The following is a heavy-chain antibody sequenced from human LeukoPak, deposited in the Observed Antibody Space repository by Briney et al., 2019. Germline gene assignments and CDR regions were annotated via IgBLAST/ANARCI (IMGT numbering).Heavy chain of an antibody. CDR2: ISAGGGNA. CDR3: ARFARFGDLQGGGYFDY. V-gene: IGHV3-23*01. CDR1: GFSFSSYA. J-gene: IGHJ4*02. D-gene: IGHD3-16*01. Sequence: GGSLRLSCAASGFSFSSYAMTWVRQAPGKGLEWVSGISAGGGNAWYPDSVKGRFTISRDNSKNTLFLQMDSLRVEDTAIYYCARFARFGDLQGGGYFDYWGQGTLVTVSS.